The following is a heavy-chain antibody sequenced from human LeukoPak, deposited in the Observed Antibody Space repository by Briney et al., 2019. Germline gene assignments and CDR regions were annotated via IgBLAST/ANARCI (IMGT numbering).Heavy chain of an antibody. CDR2: INPSGGST. CDR1: GYTFNSYY. D-gene: IGHD4/OR15-4a*01. J-gene: IGHJ5*02. CDR3: ARDPLGQYPNYIGWFDP. V-gene: IGHV1-46*02. Sequence: ASVKVSCKASGYTFNSYYMHWVRQAPGQGLEWMGIINPSGGSTSYAQKFQGRVTMTRDMSTSTVYMELSSLRSEDTAVYYCARDPLGQYPNYIGWFDPWGQGTLVTVSS.